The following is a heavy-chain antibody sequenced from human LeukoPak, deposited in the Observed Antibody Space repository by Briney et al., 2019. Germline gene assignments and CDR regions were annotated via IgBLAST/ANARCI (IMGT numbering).Heavy chain of an antibody. CDR1: GFTFSSYA. D-gene: IGHD6-19*01. CDR2: ISYDGSNK. J-gene: IGHJ6*02. CDR3: ARDRQWLVRFLYYYGMDV. Sequence: GGSLRLSCAASGFTFSSYAMSWVRQAPGKGLEWVAVISYDGSNKYYADSVKGRFTISRDNSKNTLYLQMNSLRAEDTAVYYYARDRQWLVRFLYYYGMDVWGQGTTVTVSS. V-gene: IGHV3-30-3*01.